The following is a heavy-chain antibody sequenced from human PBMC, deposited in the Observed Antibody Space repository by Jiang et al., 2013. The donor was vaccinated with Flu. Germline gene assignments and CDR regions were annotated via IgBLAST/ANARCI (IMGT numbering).Heavy chain of an antibody. CDR2: IWYDGSNK. D-gene: IGHD4-17*01. CDR1: GFTFSSYG. Sequence: VQLLESGGGVVQPGRSLRLSCAASGFTFSSYGMHWVRQAPGKGLEWVAVIWYDGSNKYYADSVKGRFTISRDNSKNTLYLQMNSLRAEDTAVYYCARARKTTVTKGDFDYWGQGTLVTVSS. J-gene: IGHJ4*02. CDR3: ARARKTTVTKGDFDY. V-gene: IGHV3-33*01.